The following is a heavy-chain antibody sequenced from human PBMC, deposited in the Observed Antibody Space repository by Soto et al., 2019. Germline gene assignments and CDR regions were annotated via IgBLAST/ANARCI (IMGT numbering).Heavy chain of an antibody. CDR3: AHRPSNRNYDFWSGFQQADYYYGMDV. CDR1: GFSLSTSGVG. D-gene: IGHD3-3*01. V-gene: IGHV2-5*02. Sequence: GSGPTLVNPTQTLTLTCTFSGFSLSTSGVGVGWIRQPPGKALEWLALIYWDDDKRYSPSLKSRLTITKDTSKNQVVLTMTNMDPVDTATYYCAHRPSNRNYDFWSGFQQADYYYGMDVWGQGTTVTVSS. J-gene: IGHJ6*02. CDR2: IYWDDDK.